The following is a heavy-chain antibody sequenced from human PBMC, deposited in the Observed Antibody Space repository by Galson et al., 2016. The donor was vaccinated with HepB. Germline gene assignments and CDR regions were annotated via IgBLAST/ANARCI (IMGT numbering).Heavy chain of an antibody. CDR2: IYGDGDK. Sequence: PALVKPTQTLTLTCPFSGFSLNTGVVGVGWLRQPPGKALEWLAHIYGDGDKRFTPSLKARLTLATDTSKNQVVLTPTNMDPADTATYFCAHTLRSATFDFWGQGTLVTVSS. CDR3: AHTLRSATFDF. J-gene: IGHJ4*02. CDR1: GFSLNTGVVG. V-gene: IGHV2-5*02. D-gene: IGHD6-19*01.